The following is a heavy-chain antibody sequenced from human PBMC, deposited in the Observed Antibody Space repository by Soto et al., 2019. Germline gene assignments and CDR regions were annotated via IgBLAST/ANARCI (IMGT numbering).Heavy chain of an antibody. D-gene: IGHD3-10*01. CDR1: GFTLSSYA. J-gene: IGHJ5*02. CDR3: ARAAGRPGSQRFDP. CDR2: IWYDGSNK. Sequence: QVQLVESGGGVVQPGRSLRLSCAASGFTLSSYAMHWVRQAPGKGLEWVAIIWYDGSNKYYADSVKGRFTISRDNSKNTLYLQMNSLRAEDTAVYYCARAAGRPGSQRFDPWGHGTLVTVFS. V-gene: IGHV3-33*01.